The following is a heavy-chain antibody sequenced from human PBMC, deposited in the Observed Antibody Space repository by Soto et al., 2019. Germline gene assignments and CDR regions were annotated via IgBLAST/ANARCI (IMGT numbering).Heavy chain of an antibody. Sequence: PSETLSLTCTVSGGSISSDYWMWIRQPPGKGLEWIGYIHYTGRTNYNASLKSRVTISLDTSKNRFSLNLNSLTAADTAVYYCTTSVRLRFLEWFRPPTMDVWGKGNTVTGPS. D-gene: IGHD3-3*01. CDR2: IHYTGRT. CDR1: GGSISSDY. J-gene: IGHJ6*03. CDR3: TTSVRLRFLEWFRPPTMDV. V-gene: IGHV4-59*08.